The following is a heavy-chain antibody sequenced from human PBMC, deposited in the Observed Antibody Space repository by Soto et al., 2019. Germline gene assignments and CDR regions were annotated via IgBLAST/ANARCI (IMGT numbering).Heavy chain of an antibody. D-gene: IGHD2-15*01. V-gene: IGHV3-23*01. CDR3: AKGPLDDCLGGSCHFDH. CDR1: GFTFRDYA. J-gene: IGHJ4*02. Sequence: GGSLRLSCAASGFTFRDYAMNWVRLSPGKGLEWVSDISGNGNSARYADSVKGRFTISRDNSKDTLYLQMNSLRVDDTAVYFCAKGPLDDCLGGSCHFDHWGQGVLVTVSS. CDR2: ISGNGNSA.